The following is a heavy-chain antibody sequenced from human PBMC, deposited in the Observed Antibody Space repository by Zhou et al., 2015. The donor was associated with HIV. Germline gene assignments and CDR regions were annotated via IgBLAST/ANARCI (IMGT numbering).Heavy chain of an antibody. V-gene: IGHV1-69*06. Sequence: QVQLVQSGAEVKKPGSSVKVSCKASGGTFSTHGISWVRQAPGQGLEWMGGIIPILGTAKYPQKLQGRVTITADKSTSTAYMELSSLRSEDTAVYYCARLGLEIEQIVVVASPYGMDVWGQGTTVTVSS. CDR1: GGTFSTHG. J-gene: IGHJ6*02. D-gene: IGHD2-15*01. CDR3: ARLGLEIEQIVVVASPYGMDV. CDR2: IIPILGTA.